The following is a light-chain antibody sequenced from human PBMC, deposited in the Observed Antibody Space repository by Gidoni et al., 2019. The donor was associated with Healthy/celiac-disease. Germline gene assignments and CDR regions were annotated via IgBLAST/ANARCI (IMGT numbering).Light chain of an antibody. J-gene: IGKJ2*04. CDR3: QQYGSSPMCS. CDR1: QSVSSSY. V-gene: IGKV3-20*01. Sequence: IVLPPSPRTLSLSPGERATLPCRASQSVSSSYLAWYQQKPGQAPRLLIYGASSRATGIPDRFSGSGSGTDFTLTISRLEPEDFAVYYCQQYGSSPMCSFXQXTKLEIK. CDR2: GAS.